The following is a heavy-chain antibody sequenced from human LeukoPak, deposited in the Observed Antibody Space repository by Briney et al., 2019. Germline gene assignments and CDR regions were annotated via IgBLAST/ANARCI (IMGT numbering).Heavy chain of an antibody. D-gene: IGHD3-9*01. V-gene: IGHV3-48*03. Sequence: TGGSLRLSCAASGFTLSSYEMNWVRQAPGKGLEWVSYVSSSGSTIYYADSVKGRFTISRDNAKNSLYLQMNSLRAEDTAVYYCARDILTGFYTPGYFDYWGQGTLVTVSS. CDR1: GFTLSSYE. J-gene: IGHJ4*02. CDR2: VSSSGSTI. CDR3: ARDILTGFYTPGYFDY.